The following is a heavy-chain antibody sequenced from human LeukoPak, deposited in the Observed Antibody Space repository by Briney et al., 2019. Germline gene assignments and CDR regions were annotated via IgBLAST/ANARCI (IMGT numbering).Heavy chain of an antibody. CDR3: ARVPYQLLYFDY. CDR1: GYTFTSYG. Sequence: ASVKVSCXASGYTFTSYGISWVRQAPGQGLEWMGWISAYNGNTNYAQKLQGRVTMTTDTSTSTAYMELRSLRSDDTAVYYCARVPYQLLYFDYWGQGTLVTVSS. V-gene: IGHV1-18*01. D-gene: IGHD2-2*01. J-gene: IGHJ4*02. CDR2: ISAYNGNT.